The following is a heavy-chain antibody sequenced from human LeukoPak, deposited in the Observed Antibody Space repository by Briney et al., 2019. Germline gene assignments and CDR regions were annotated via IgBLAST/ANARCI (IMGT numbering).Heavy chain of an antibody. D-gene: IGHD2-8*01. V-gene: IGHV4-31*03. CDR1: GGSISSGGYY. CDR2: IYNSGST. J-gene: IGHJ4*02. Sequence: SQTLSLTCTVSGGSISSGGYYWNWIRQHPGKGLESIGYIYNSGSTYYNPSLRSRSTISLDTSKNQISLKLSSVIAADTAVYYCARGYCTNGVCSSDYFDYWGQGTLVTVSS. CDR3: ARGYCTNGVCSSDYFDY.